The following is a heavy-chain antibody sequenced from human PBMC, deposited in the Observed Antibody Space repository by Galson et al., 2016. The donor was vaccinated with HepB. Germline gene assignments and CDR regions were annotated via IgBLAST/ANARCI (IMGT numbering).Heavy chain of an antibody. CDR3: ARNSGGDLDN. V-gene: IGHV4-61*01. D-gene: IGHD2-21*01. CDR2: IYYSGTT. CDR1: GASVNSGRYY. Sequence: SETLSLTCTVSGASVNSGRYYWTWIRQPPGKGLEWLGYIYYSGTTNYNPSLKSRVAISIDTSNNQLSLKLSSVTAADTAMYYCARNSGGDLDNWGQGTLVIVSS. J-gene: IGHJ4*02.